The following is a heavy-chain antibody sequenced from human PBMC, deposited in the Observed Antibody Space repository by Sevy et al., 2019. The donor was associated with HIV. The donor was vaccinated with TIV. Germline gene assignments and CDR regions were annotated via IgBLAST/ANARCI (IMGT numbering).Heavy chain of an antibody. V-gene: IGHV3-21*01. CDR2: ISSSSSYI. Sequence: GGSLRLSCAASGFTFSSYSMNWVRQAPGKGLEWVSSISSSSSYIYYADSVKGRFTISRDNAKKSLYLQMNSLRAEDTAVYYCARDGSVASADYWGQGTLVSVSS. J-gene: IGHJ4*02. D-gene: IGHD2-15*01. CDR3: ARDGSVASADY. CDR1: GFTFSSYS.